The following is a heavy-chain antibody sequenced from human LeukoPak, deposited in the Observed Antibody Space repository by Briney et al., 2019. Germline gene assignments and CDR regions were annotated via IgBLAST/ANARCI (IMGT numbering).Heavy chain of an antibody. CDR1: GYTFTSYY. V-gene: IGHV1-46*01. J-gene: IGHJ4*02. CDR2: INPSGGST. Sequence: GASVKVSCKASGYTFTSYYMHWVRQAPGQGLEWMGIINPSGGSTSYAQKFQGRVTMTRDTSTSTVYMELSSLRSVDTAVYYCARELAYCGGDCYYAIGYWGQGTLVTVSS. CDR3: ARELAYCGGDCYYAIGY. D-gene: IGHD2-21*02.